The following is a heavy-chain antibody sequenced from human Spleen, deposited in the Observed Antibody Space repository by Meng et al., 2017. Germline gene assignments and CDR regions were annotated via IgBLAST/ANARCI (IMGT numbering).Heavy chain of an antibody. V-gene: IGHV3-21*01. D-gene: IGHD3-22*01. CDR3: ARDIANYYDSSAFDY. J-gene: IGHJ4*02. CDR1: GFTFSSYS. Sequence: EVQLVESGGGLVKPGGSLRLSGAASGFTFSSYSMNWVRQAPGKGLEWVSSISSSSSYIYYADSVKGRFTISRDNAKNSLYLQMNSLRAEDTAVYYCARDIANYYDSSAFDYWGQGTLVTVSS. CDR2: ISSSSSYI.